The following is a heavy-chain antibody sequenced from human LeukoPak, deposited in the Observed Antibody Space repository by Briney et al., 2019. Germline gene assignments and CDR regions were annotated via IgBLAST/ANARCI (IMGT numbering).Heavy chain of an antibody. V-gene: IGHV1-18*01. J-gene: IGHJ4*02. CDR1: GYTFTSFG. CDR2: ISAYNGNT. Sequence: ASVKVSCKASGYTFTSFGNSWVRQAPGQGLEWMGWISAYNGNTNYAQKLQGRVTMTTDTSTSTTYMELRSLRSDDTAVYYCAREGYSSSYFDYWGQGTLVTVSS. D-gene: IGHD6-6*01. CDR3: AREGYSSSYFDY.